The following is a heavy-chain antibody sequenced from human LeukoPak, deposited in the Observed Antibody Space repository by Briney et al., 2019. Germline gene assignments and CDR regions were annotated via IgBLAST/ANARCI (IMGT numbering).Heavy chain of an antibody. D-gene: IGHD3-22*01. V-gene: IGHV3-21*04. Sequence: GGSLRLSCAASGFTFSSYSMNWVRQAPGKGLEWVSSISSSSSYIYYADSVKGRFTISRDNAKNSLYLQMNSLRAEDTAVYYCARGAYHDTSGYYVWGQGILVTVSS. CDR2: ISSSSSYI. CDR3: ARGAYHDTSGYYV. CDR1: GFTFSSYS. J-gene: IGHJ4*02.